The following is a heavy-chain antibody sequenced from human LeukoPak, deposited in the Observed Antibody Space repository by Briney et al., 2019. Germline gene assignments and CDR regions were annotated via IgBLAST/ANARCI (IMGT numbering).Heavy chain of an antibody. V-gene: IGHV4-4*07. CDR2: IYTSGST. J-gene: IGHJ4*02. D-gene: IGHD3-22*01. Sequence: SETLSLTCTVSGGSISSYYWSWIRQPAGKGLEWIGRIYTSGSTNYNPSLKSRVTMSVDTSKNQFSLKLSSVTAADTAVYYCARVITTPHTYYFDYWGQGTLVTVSS. CDR1: GGSISSYY. CDR3: ARVITTPHTYYFDY.